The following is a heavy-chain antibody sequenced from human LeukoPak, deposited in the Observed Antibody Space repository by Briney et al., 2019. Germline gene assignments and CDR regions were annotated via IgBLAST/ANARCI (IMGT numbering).Heavy chain of an antibody. J-gene: IGHJ3*02. CDR3: ARGVRQDDAFDI. V-gene: IGHV4-34*01. CDR2: INHSGST. Sequence: TLSLTCAVYGGSFSGYYWSWIRQPPGKGLEWIGEINHSGSTNYNPSLTSRVTISVDTSKNQFSLKLSSVTAADTAVYYCARGVRQDDAFDIWGQGTMVTVSS. CDR1: GGSFSGYY.